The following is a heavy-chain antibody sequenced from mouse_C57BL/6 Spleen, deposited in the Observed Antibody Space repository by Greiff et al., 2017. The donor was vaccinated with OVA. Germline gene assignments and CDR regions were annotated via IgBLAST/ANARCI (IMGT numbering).Heavy chain of an antibody. V-gene: IGHV1-50*01. Sequence: QVQLQQPGAELVKPGASVKLSCKASGYTFTSYWMQWVKQRPGQGLEWIGEIDPSDSSTNYNQKFKGKATLTVDTSSSTSYMQISSLTSEDSAVYYCARTLGRAMDYWGQGTSVTVSS. CDR2: IDPSDSST. D-gene: IGHD4-1*01. CDR1: GYTFTSYW. CDR3: ARTLGRAMDY. J-gene: IGHJ4*01.